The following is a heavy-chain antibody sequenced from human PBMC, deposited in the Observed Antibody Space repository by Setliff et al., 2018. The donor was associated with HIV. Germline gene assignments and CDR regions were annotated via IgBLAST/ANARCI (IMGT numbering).Heavy chain of an antibody. D-gene: IGHD1-26*01. V-gene: IGHV3-7*01. CDR3: ARRVIVRPRLDC. CDR1: GFTFSSYW. CDR2: MNQDGTEI. J-gene: IGHJ4*02. Sequence: LRLSCAASGFTFSSYWMSWVRQAPGKGLEWVANMNQDGTEINYVDSVKGRFSISRDNAKNSLYLQMNSLRAEDTAVYYCARRVIVRPRLDCWGQGTLVTVSS.